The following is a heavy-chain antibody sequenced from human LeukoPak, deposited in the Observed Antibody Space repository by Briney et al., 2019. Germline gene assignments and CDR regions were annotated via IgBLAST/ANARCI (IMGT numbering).Heavy chain of an antibody. Sequence: ASVTVSCKASEYTFTDYAINWVRQAPGQRLEWMGWINAGNGNTRYSQRFQGRVTITRDTSASTAYMELSSLTSEDTAVYYCARGRWSATTASYYLDFWGQGTLVTVSS. J-gene: IGHJ4*02. D-gene: IGHD5-24*01. V-gene: IGHV1-3*01. CDR1: EYTFTDYA. CDR2: INAGNGNT. CDR3: ARGRWSATTASYYLDF.